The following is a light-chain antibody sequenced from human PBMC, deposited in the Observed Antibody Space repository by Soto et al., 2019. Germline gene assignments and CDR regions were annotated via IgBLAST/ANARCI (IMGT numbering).Light chain of an antibody. Sequence: EIVMTQSPATLSVSPGEGATLSCRASQSVSSNLAWYQQKPGQAPRLLMYGVSTRATGVPARFSGSGSGTEFTLTISSLQSEDFAVYYCQQYYNWSRTFGQGTKVEIK. J-gene: IGKJ1*01. V-gene: IGKV3-15*01. CDR1: QSVSSN. CDR3: QQYYNWSRT. CDR2: GVS.